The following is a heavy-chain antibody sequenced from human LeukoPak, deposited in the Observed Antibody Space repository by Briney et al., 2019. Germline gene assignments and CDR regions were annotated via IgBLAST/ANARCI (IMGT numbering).Heavy chain of an antibody. D-gene: IGHD3-10*01. V-gene: IGHV1-69*05. CDR1: GGTFSSYA. J-gene: IGHJ6*03. CDR2: IIPIFGTA. CDR3: ARAHYYGSGSYLTIYYYYYMDV. Sequence: SVKVSCKASGGTFSSYAISWVRQAPGQGLEWMGGIIPIFGTANYAQKFQGRVTITTDESTSTAYMELNSLRSEDTAVYYCARAHYYGSGSYLTIYYYYYMDVSGKGTTVTVSS.